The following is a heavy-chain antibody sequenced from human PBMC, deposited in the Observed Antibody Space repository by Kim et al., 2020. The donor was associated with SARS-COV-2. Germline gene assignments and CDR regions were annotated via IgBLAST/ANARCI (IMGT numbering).Heavy chain of an antibody. CDR1: GFTFGDYA. CDR3: TNPPYGDYNYYYYGMDV. V-gene: IGHV3-49*04. J-gene: IGHJ6*02. D-gene: IGHD4-17*01. Sequence: GGYLRLSCTASGFTFGDYAMSWVRQAPGKGLEWVGFIRSKAYGGTTEYAASVKGRFTISRDDSKSIAYLQMNSLKTEDTAVYYCTNPPYGDYNYYYYGMDVWGQGTTVTVSS. CDR2: IRSKAYGGTT.